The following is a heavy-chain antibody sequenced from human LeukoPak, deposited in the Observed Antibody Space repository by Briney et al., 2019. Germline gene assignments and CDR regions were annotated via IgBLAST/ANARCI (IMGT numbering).Heavy chain of an antibody. V-gene: IGHV1-46*01. D-gene: IGHD6-19*01. Sequence: ASVKVSCKASGYTFTIYYMHWVRHAPGQGLEWIGIINPSGGSTSYAQKFQGRVTMTRDTSTSTVYMELSSLRSEDTAVYYCARERGGSGWYEYYFDYWGQGTLVTVSS. CDR2: INPSGGST. CDR1: GYTFTIYY. CDR3: ARERGGSGWYEYYFDY. J-gene: IGHJ4*02.